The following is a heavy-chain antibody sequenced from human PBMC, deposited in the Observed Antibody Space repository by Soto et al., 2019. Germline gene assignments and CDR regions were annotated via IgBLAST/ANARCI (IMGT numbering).Heavy chain of an antibody. V-gene: IGHV3-7*01. Sequence: GGSLRLSCAASGFTFSSYWMSWVRQAPGKGLEWVANIKQDGSEKYYADSVKGRFTISRDNSKNTLYLQMNSLRAEDTAVYYCARGDNSGSYRGHAFDIWGQGTMVTVSS. CDR3: ARGDNSGSYRGHAFDI. D-gene: IGHD1-26*01. CDR1: GFTFSSYW. J-gene: IGHJ3*02. CDR2: IKQDGSEK.